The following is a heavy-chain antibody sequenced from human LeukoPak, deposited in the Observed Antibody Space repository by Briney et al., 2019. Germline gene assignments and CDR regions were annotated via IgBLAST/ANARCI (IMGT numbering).Heavy chain of an antibody. CDR1: GFTLSNHW. Sequence: GESLRLSCAASGFTLSNHWMTWVRQVPGRGPEWVANVNRDGSETYYLDSVKGRFTISKDNAKNSLYLQMNSLRAEDTALYHCARNNGMDVWGQGTTVIVSS. V-gene: IGHV3-7*03. J-gene: IGHJ6*02. CDR2: VNRDGSET. CDR3: ARNNGMDV.